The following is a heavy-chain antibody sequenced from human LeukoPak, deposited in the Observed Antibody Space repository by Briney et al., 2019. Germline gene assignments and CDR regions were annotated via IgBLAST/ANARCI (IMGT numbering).Heavy chain of an antibody. CDR3: ATPYYDYVWGSYRFDY. D-gene: IGHD3-16*02. Sequence: SQTLSLTCTVSGGSISSGSYYWSWIRQPAGKGLEWIGRIYTSGSTNYNPSLKSRVTISVDTSKNQFSLKLSSVTAADTAVYYCATPYYDYVWGSYRFDYWGQGTLVTVSS. CDR1: GGSISSGSYY. V-gene: IGHV4-61*02. CDR2: IYTSGST. J-gene: IGHJ4*02.